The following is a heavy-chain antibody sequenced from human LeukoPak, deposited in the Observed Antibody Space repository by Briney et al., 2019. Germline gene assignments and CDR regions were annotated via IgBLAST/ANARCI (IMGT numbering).Heavy chain of an antibody. V-gene: IGHV3-23*01. D-gene: IGHD3-22*01. J-gene: IGHJ4*02. CDR2: ISSSGGRT. CDR3: ANYYYDTSGYKN. CDR1: GFIFRSFA. Sequence: GGSLRLSCAASGFIFRSFAMSWVRQAPGKGLEWVSGISSSGGRTYYADSVKGRFTISRDNSKNTLYLQMNSLRAEGTAVYYCANYYYDTSGYKNWGQGTLVTVSS.